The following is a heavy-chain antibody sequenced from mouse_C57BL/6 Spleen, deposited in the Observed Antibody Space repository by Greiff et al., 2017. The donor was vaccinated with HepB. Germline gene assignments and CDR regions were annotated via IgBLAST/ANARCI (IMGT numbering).Heavy chain of an antibody. CDR1: GYTFTSYW. CDR3: AREGAYYSKSLAY. J-gene: IGHJ3*01. CDR2: IDPSDSET. V-gene: IGHV1-52*01. Sequence: QVQLQQPGAELVRPGSSVKLSCKASGYTFTSYWMHWVKQRPIQGLEWIGNIDPSDSETHYNQKFKDKATLTVGKSSSTAYMQLSSLTSEDSAVYYCAREGAYYSKSLAYWGQGTLVTVSA. D-gene: IGHD2-5*01.